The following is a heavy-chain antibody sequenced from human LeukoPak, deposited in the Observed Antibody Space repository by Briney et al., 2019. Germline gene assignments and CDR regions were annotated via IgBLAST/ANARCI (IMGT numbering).Heavy chain of an antibody. J-gene: IGHJ5*02. CDR1: GGSFSGYY. V-gene: IGHV4-34*01. D-gene: IGHD2-15*01. CDR2: INHSGST. CDR3: ASRYCSGGSCYSSWFDP. Sequence: SETLSLTCAVYGGSFSGYYWSWIRQPPGKGLEWIGEINHSGSTNYNPSLKSRVTISVDTSKNQFSLKLSSVTAADTAVYYRASRYCSGGSCYSSWFDPWGQGTLVTVSS.